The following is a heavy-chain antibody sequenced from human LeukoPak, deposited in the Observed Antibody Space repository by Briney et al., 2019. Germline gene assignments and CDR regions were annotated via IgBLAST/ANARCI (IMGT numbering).Heavy chain of an antibody. Sequence: GGSLRLSCAASGFTFSSYSMNWVRQAPGKGLEWVSSISSSSNYIYYADSVKGRFTISRDNAKNSLYLQMNSLRAEDTAVYYCARLRDWFDPWGQGTLVTVSS. CDR1: GFTFSSYS. CDR3: ARLRDWFDP. CDR2: ISSSSNYI. V-gene: IGHV3-21*01. J-gene: IGHJ5*02.